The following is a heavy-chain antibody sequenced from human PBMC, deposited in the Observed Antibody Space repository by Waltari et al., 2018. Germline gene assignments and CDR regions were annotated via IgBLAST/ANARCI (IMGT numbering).Heavy chain of an antibody. V-gene: IGHV4-59*01. CDR1: GGSISSYY. J-gene: IGHJ4*02. CDR2: IYYSGST. D-gene: IGHD6-13*01. CDR3: ARTPGIAAADFDY. Sequence: QVQLQESGPGLVKPSETLSLTCTVSGGSISSYYWRWIRQPPGKGLEWIGYIYYSGSTNYNPSLKSRVTISVDTSKNQFSLKLSSVTAADTAVYYCARTPGIAAADFDYWGQGTLVTVSS.